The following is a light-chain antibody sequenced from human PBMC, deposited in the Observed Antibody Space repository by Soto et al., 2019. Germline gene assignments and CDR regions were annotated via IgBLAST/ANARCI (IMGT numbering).Light chain of an antibody. V-gene: IGLV2-14*01. Sequence: QSVLTQPASVSGSPGQSITISCTGTSSDVGGYNYVCWYQQHPGKAPRLIIYDVSNRPSGVSNRFSGSKSGNTASLTISGLQAEDEADYYCTSYTTSSTLYVFGTGTKVTVL. CDR1: SSDVGGYNY. J-gene: IGLJ1*01. CDR3: TSYTTSSTLYV. CDR2: DVS.